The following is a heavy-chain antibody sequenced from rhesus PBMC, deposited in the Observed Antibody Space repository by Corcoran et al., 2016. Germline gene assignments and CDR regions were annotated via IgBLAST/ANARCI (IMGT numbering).Heavy chain of an antibody. CDR1: GYSISSGYG. CDR2: IGGSSGST. Sequence: QVQLQESGPGLVKPSETLSLTCAVSGYSISSGYGWSGIRQPPGKGLEWIGYIGGSSGSTNYNPSLKSRVTISKDTSKNQFSLKLSSVTAADTAVYYCARDRGLNDAFDFWGQGLRVTVSS. J-gene: IGHJ3*01. V-gene: IGHV4-127*01. D-gene: IGHD6-37*01. CDR3: ARDRGLNDAFDF.